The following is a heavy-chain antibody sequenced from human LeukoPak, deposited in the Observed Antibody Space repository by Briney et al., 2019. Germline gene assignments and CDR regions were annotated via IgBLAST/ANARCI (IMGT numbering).Heavy chain of an antibody. J-gene: IGHJ4*02. CDR3: AKETKYTSGWLTIDY. V-gene: IGHV3-23*01. Sequence: GGSLRLSCTASGFSFSSYGMSWVRQPPGKGLEWVSGIIGSGNSAYYADAVKGRFTISRDNSKNTLHLQMNSLRVEDTAVYYCAKETKYTSGWLTIDYWGQGTLVTVSS. D-gene: IGHD6-19*01. CDR2: IIGSGNSA. CDR1: GFSFSSYG.